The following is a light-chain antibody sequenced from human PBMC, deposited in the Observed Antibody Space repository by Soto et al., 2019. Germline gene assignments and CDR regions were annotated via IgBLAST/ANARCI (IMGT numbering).Light chain of an antibody. Sequence: EIVLTQSPGTLSLSPGERATLSCRASQSISSSYLAWYQQRPGQAPRLLIFGASCRATGIPDRFSGSGSGTDFTLTISRLEPEDFAVYYCQQYSSSPPEFTFGPGTKVDSK. CDR3: QQYSSSPPEFT. CDR1: QSISSSY. J-gene: IGKJ3*01. CDR2: GAS. V-gene: IGKV3-20*01.